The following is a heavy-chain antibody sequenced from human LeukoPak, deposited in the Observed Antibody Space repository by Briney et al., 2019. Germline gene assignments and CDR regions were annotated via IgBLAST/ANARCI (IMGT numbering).Heavy chain of an antibody. CDR2: VYTSGSP. V-gene: IGHV4-61*02. CDR3: ARSDGWDWFDP. J-gene: IGHJ5*02. CDR1: GGSSSRGSYY. D-gene: IGHD1-26*01. Sequence: PSQTLSLTCTVSGGSSSRGSYYWSWPRQPAGKGLEWIGRVYTSGSPNYNPPLKSRVTISVDTSKNQCSLKLSSVTAADTAVYYCARSDGWDWFDPWGQGTLVTVSS.